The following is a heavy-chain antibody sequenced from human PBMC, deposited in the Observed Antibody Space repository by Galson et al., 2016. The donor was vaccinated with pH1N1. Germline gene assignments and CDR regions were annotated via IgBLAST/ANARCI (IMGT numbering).Heavy chain of an antibody. CDR2: MYHSGSI. V-gene: IGHV4-38-2*02. Sequence: LSLTCGVSGYSISSGYYWGWIRQPPGKGLEWIGTMYHSGSIHHNPSLKSRVTISVDTSKNQFSLKLSSVTAADTAVYYCVRDGGHPTGQFDYWGQGTLVTVSS. CDR1: GYSISSGYY. J-gene: IGHJ4*02. CDR3: VRDGGHPTGQFDY. D-gene: IGHD3-10*01.